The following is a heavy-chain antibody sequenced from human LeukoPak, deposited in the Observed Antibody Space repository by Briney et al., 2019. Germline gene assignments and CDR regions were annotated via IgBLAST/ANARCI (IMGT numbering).Heavy chain of an antibody. D-gene: IGHD3-16*02. V-gene: IGHV4-34*01. CDR3: AGGPRESFYNWFDP. Sequence: PSETLSLTCGVYGGSFSAYRWNWIRQPPGKDLEWVGEINHSGSAKYHPSFKSQVTISVDTSKNQVSLSLNSVTAADTAVYYCAGGPRESFYNWFDPWGQGTPVTVSS. J-gene: IGHJ5*02. CDR1: GGSFSAYR. CDR2: INHSGSA.